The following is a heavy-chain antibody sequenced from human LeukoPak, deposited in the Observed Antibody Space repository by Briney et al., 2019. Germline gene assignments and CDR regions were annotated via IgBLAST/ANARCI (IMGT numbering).Heavy chain of an antibody. J-gene: IGHJ4*02. Sequence: GGSLRLSCAASGFTFSSYAMSWVRQAPGKGREWVSAISGSGGSTYYADSVKGRFTISRDNSKNTLYLQLNSLRAEDTAVYYCAKDRGWLQLGWGQGTLVTVSS. CDR2: ISGSGGST. CDR1: GFTFSSYA. V-gene: IGHV3-23*01. CDR3: AKDRGWLQLG. D-gene: IGHD5-24*01.